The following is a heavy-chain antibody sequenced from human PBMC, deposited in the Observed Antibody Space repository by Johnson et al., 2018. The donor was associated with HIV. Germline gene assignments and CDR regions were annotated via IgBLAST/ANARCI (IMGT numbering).Heavy chain of an antibody. CDR3: AKGGSGTTRIRAQKGAFDI. J-gene: IGHJ3*02. D-gene: IGHD6-19*01. CDR2: ISSSGTTI. Sequence: QMLLVESGGGLVKPGGSLRLSCAASGFSFSDYFMSWIRQAPGKGLECISYISSSGTTIYYTDSVKGRFTISRDNSKNTLYLQMNSLRAEDTAVYYCAKGGSGTTRIRAQKGAFDIWGQGTMVTVSS. V-gene: IGHV3-11*04. CDR1: GFSFSDYF.